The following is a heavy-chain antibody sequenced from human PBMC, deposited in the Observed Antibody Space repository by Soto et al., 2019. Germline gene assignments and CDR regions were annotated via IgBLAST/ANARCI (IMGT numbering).Heavy chain of an antibody. CDR2: ISGSGGST. CDR1: GFTFSSYG. CDR3: AKVKEVGAITLFDY. D-gene: IGHD1-26*01. V-gene: IGHV3-23*01. Sequence: EVQLLESGGGLVQPGGSLRLSCAASGFTFSSYGMSWVRQAPGKGLEWVSVISGSGGSTYYADSVEGRFTISRDNSKNTLYLQMNSLRAEDTAVYYCAKVKEVGAITLFDYWGQGTLVTVSS. J-gene: IGHJ4*02.